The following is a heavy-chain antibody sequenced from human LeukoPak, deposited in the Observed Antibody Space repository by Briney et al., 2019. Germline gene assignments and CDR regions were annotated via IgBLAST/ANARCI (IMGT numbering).Heavy chain of an antibody. Sequence: GGFLRLSCAASGFNFNSYWMSWVRQAPGKGLECVANIKQDGSDIYFVESVKGRFAISRDNAKTSLYLQMNSLRGEDTAVYYCARAVAVDYFDYWGQGT. CDR1: GFNFNSYW. CDR3: ARAVAVDYFDY. D-gene: IGHD6-19*01. V-gene: IGHV3-7*02. J-gene: IGHJ4*02. CDR2: IKQDGSDI.